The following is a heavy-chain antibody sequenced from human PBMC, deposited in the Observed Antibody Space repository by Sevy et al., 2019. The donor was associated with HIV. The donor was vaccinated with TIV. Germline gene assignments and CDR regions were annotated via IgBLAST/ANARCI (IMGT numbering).Heavy chain of an antibody. V-gene: IGHV3-23*01. CDR1: GFSFSNYA. J-gene: IGHJ6*02. D-gene: IGHD2-8*02. Sequence: GGSLRLSCAASGFSFSNYAMSWVRQAPGKGLEWVSNLIGGGSRTYYADSVTGRFTISRDNSRNTLYLHMNSLRAEDTGVYYCAKRRVQSGLSGGGASYGCDVWGPGTTVTVSS. CDR3: AKRRVQSGLSGGGASYGCDV. CDR2: LIGGGSRT.